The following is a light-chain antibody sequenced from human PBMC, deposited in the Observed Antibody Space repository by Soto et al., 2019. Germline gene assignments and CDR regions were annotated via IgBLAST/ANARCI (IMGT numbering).Light chain of an antibody. J-gene: IGKJ2*01. Sequence: DIQLTQSPSTLSASVGDRVTITCRASQSIGTWLAWYQQKPGKAPKLLIYKASSLESGVPSRFSGSGSGTEFTLTISSLQPDDFATYYCQQYNSYSYTFDQGTKLEIK. CDR2: KAS. CDR3: QQYNSYSYT. V-gene: IGKV1-5*03. CDR1: QSIGTW.